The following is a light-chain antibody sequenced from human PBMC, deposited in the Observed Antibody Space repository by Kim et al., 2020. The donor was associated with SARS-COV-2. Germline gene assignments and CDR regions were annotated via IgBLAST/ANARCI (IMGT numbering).Light chain of an antibody. CDR1: NIGRKR. CDR3: QVWDSSSDHPVV. CDR2: DDS. V-gene: IGLV3-21*03. J-gene: IGLJ2*01. Sequence: PGKTARITCGGNNIGRKRVHWYQQKPGQAPVLVVYDDSDRPSGIPERFSGSNSGNTATLTISRVEAGDEADYYCQVWDSSSDHPVVFGGGTQLTVL.